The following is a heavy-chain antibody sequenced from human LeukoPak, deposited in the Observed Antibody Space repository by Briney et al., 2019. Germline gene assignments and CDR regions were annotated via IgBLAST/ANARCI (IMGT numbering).Heavy chain of an antibody. D-gene: IGHD3-3*01. V-gene: IGHV4-59*08. Sequence: SETLSLTCTVSGGSISSYYWSWIRQPPGKGLEWIGYIYYSGSTNYNPSLKSRVTISVDTSKNQFSLKLSSVTAADTAVYYCARHNYDFWSGYSIDYWGQGTLVTVSS. CDR1: GGSISSYY. J-gene: IGHJ4*02. CDR2: IYYSGST. CDR3: ARHNYDFWSGYSIDY.